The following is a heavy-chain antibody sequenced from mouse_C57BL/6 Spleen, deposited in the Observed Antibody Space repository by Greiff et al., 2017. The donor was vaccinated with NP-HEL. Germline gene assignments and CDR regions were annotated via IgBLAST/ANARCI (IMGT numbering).Heavy chain of an antibody. CDR2: ISSGGSYT. CDR3: ARQDYGYY. V-gene: IGHV5-6*01. J-gene: IGHJ3*01. CDR1: GFTFGSYG. D-gene: IGHD2-2*01. Sequence: EVQGVESGGDLVKPGGSLKLSCAASGFTFGSYGMSWVRQTPDKRLEWVATISSGGSYTYYPDSVKGRFTISRDNAKNTLYLQMSSLKSEDTAMYYCARQDYGYYWGQGTLVTVSA.